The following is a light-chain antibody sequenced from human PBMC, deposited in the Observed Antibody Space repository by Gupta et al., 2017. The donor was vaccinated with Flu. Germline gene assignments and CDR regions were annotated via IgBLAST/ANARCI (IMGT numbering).Light chain of an antibody. J-gene: IGKJ4*01. CDR3: QHEGRSPFT. V-gene: IGKV3-20*01. CDR1: QTVSSNS. Sequence: EILLTQSPGTLSLSPGERATLSCRASQTVSSNSLAWYQQKSGQAPRLLMYGASSRATGIPDRFSGSGSGTDFPLTISRREPEDFAVYYCQHEGRSPFTFGGGTKVDIK. CDR2: GAS.